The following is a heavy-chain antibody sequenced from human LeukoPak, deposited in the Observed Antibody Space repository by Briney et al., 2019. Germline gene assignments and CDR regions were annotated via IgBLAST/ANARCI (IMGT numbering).Heavy chain of an antibody. CDR3: ARVQRSSNWFDP. J-gene: IGHJ5*02. Sequence: GGSLRLSCAASGFAVNNNYVSWVRQAPGKGLEWVSVIYGGGSTYDADSVKGRFTISRDNSKNTVYLQMNSLRAEDAAVYYCARVQRSSNWFDPWGQGTLVTVSS. V-gene: IGHV3-53*01. CDR1: GFAVNNNY. CDR2: IYGGGST. D-gene: IGHD5-24*01.